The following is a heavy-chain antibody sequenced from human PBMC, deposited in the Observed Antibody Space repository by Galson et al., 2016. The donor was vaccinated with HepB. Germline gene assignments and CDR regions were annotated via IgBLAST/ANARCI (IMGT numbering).Heavy chain of an antibody. CDR2: IYYSGNT. CDR3: ARNNSGWYTFAS. V-gene: IGHV4-39*01. Sequence: ETLSLTCIVSGGSINNDNHCWGWIRQPPGKGLEWIGSIYYSGNTHYNPSLNSRVTISVDTSKNQFSLRLTSVTASDTAIYYCARNNSGWYTFASWGQGTLVTVSS. D-gene: IGHD6-19*01. CDR1: GGSINNDNHC. J-gene: IGHJ5*01.